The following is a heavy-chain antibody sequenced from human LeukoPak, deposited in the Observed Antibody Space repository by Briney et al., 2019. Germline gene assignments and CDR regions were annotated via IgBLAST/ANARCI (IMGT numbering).Heavy chain of an antibody. Sequence: ASVKVSCKASGGTFSSYAISWVRQAPGQGLEWMGGIIPIFGTANYAQKFQGRVTITADESTSTAYMELSSLRSEDTAVYYCARHTIFGVVPFDYLGQGTLVTVSS. CDR2: IIPIFGTA. V-gene: IGHV1-69*13. CDR3: ARHTIFGVVPFDY. CDR1: GGTFSSYA. D-gene: IGHD3-3*01. J-gene: IGHJ4*02.